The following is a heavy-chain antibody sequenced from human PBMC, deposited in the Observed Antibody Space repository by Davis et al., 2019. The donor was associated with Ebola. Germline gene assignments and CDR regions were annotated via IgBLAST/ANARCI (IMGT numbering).Heavy chain of an antibody. CDR2: ISWNSGSM. CDR1: GFTFNTYW. CDR3: AKEGQRLHLGELSLYRTGHFDY. Sequence: PGGSLRLSCAASGFTFNTYWMHWVRQAPGKGLEWVSRISWNSGSMGYADSVKGRFTISRDNAKNSLYLQMNSLRAEDTALYYCAKEGQRLHLGELSLYRTGHFDYWGQGTLVTVSS. D-gene: IGHD3-16*02. V-gene: IGHV3-9*01. J-gene: IGHJ4*02.